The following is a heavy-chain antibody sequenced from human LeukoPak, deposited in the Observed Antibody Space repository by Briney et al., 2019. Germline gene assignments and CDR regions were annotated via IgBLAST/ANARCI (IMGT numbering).Heavy chain of an antibody. CDR1: GYTFSSSG. D-gene: IGHD6-19*01. CDR3: ATGIAVAGTGFDY. J-gene: IGHJ4*02. Sequence: GASVKVSCKASGYTFSSSGISWVRQAPGQGPEWMGWISAYNGNTNYAQKFQGWVTMTRDTSISTACMELSRLRSDDTAVYYCATGIAVAGTGFDYWGQGTLVTVSS. CDR2: ISAYNGNT. V-gene: IGHV1-18*01.